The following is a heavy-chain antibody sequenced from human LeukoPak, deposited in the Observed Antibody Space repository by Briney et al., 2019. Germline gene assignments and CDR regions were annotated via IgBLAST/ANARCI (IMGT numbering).Heavy chain of an antibody. CDR2: ISSSRSYI. V-gene: IGHV3-21*01. CDR1: GFTFSSYS. D-gene: IGHD3-22*01. J-gene: IGHJ3*02. Sequence: PGGSLRLSCAASGFTFSSYSMNWVRQAPGKGLEWVSFISSSRSYIYYADSVKGRFTISRDNAKNSLYLQMNSLRAEDTAVYYCAGYYYDSSGYYAYAFDIWGQGTMVTVSS. CDR3: AGYYYDSSGYYAYAFDI.